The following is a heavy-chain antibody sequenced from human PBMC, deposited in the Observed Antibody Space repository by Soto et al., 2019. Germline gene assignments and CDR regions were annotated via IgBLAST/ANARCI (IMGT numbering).Heavy chain of an antibody. CDR1: GLTLSRYW. CDR3: ANPSTRIAVAGSGWFDP. CDR2: ISSSGCST. J-gene: IGHJ5*02. Sequence: GGSLRLSAAASGLTLSRYWMHCVRQAPGKGLVWVSAISSSGCSTNYADSVKGRFTISRDNSKNTLYLQMNSLRAEDTAVYYCANPSTRIAVAGSGWFDPWGQGTLVTVSS. V-gene: IGHV3-23*01. D-gene: IGHD6-19*01.